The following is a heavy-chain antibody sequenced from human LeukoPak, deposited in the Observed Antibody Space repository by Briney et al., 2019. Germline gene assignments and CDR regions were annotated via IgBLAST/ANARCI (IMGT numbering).Heavy chain of an antibody. CDR3: ARDLGNWKKREWYFDL. D-gene: IGHD1-1*01. CDR1: GFTFSNYW. CDR2: IKEDGSEK. V-gene: IGHV3-7*01. J-gene: IGHJ2*01. Sequence: PGGSLRLSCAASGFTFSNYWMSWVRQAPGKGLEWVANIKEDGSEKYYVDSVKGRFTISRDNAKNSVSLQMNSLRAEDTAVYYCARDLGNWKKREWYFDLWGRGTLVTVSS.